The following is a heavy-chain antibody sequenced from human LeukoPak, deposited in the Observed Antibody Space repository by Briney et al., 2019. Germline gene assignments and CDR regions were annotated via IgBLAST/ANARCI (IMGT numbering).Heavy chain of an antibody. CDR3: ARDFFVMVYSYDSFDI. V-gene: IGHV1-18*01. CDR2: ISAYNGNT. D-gene: IGHD3-10*01. Sequence: ASVKVSCKASGYTFTSYGISWVRQAPGQGLEWMGWISAYNGNTNYAQKLQGRVTMTTDTSTSTAYMELRSLRSDDTAVYYCARDFFVMVYSYDSFDIWGQGTMVTVSS. CDR1: GYTFTSYG. J-gene: IGHJ3*02.